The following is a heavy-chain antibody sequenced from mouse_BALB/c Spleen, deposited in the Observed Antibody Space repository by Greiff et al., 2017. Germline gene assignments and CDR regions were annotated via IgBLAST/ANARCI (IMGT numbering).Heavy chain of an antibody. CDR2: IWAGGST. CDR1: GFSLTSYG. CDR3: ARVDYDDAMDY. J-gene: IGHJ4*01. Sequence: VMLVESGPGLVAPSQSLSITCTVSGFSLTSYGVHWVRQPPGKGLEWLGVIWAGGSTNYNSALMSRLSISKDNSKSQVFLKMNSLQTDDTAMYYCARVDYDDAMDYWGQGTSVTVSS. D-gene: IGHD2-4*01. V-gene: IGHV2-9*02.